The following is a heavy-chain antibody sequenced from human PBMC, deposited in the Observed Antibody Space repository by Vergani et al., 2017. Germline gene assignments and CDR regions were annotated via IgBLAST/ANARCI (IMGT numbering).Heavy chain of an antibody. CDR2: IYYSGST. D-gene: IGHD3-3*01. CDR1: GGSISSSSYY. J-gene: IGHJ6*04. CDR3: ARHIDYDFWSGYRERDV. V-gene: IGHV4-39*01. Sequence: QLQLQESGPGLVKPSETLSLTCTVSGGSISSSSYYWGWIRQPPGKGLEWIGSIYYSGSTYYNPSLKSRVTISVDTSKNQFSLKLSSVTAADTAVYYCARHIDYDFWSGYRERDVWGKGTTVTVSS.